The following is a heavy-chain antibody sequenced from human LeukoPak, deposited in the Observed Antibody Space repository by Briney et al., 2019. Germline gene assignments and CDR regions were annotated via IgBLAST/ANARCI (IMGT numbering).Heavy chain of an antibody. CDR1: GFTFSSYW. J-gene: IGHJ4*02. V-gene: IGHV3-7*01. CDR3: ARAGYTSGYDY. Sequence: GGSLRLSCAASGFTFSSYWMSWVRQATGKGLEWLANIKEDGGDKYYVDSVKGRFTISRDNAKNSLYLQMNNLRVEDTAVYYCARAGYTSGYDYWGQGTLVTVS. CDR2: IKEDGGDK. D-gene: IGHD6-19*01.